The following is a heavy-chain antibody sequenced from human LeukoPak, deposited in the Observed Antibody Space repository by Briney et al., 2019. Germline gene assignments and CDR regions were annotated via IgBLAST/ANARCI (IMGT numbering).Heavy chain of an antibody. CDR3: AKERPDYGDPLDY. D-gene: IGHD4-17*01. CDR2: ITARCDYT. V-gene: IGHV3-23*01. CDR1: GFTFSNSG. J-gene: IGHJ4*02. Sequence: PGGSLRLSCAASGFTFSNSGMSWVRQARGGGREWVSAITARCDYTFYADSMEGRLTISRDSSNNALYLQKNSLRAEDTALYYCAKERPDYGDPLDYWGQGTQVTVSS.